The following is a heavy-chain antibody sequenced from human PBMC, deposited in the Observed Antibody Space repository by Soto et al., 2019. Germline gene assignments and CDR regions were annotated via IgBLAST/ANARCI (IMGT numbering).Heavy chain of an antibody. J-gene: IGHJ6*03. D-gene: IGHD6-6*01. Sequence: EVQLVESGGGLVQPGRSLRLSCAASGFTFDDYAMHWVRQVPGKGLEWVSGISWNSGNIGYADSVKGRFTISRDNAKNSLYRQMNSLRVEDTALYYCAKDIYSSSPYYMDVWGKGTTVTVSS. CDR2: ISWNSGNI. V-gene: IGHV3-9*01. CDR1: GFTFDDYA. CDR3: AKDIYSSSPYYMDV.